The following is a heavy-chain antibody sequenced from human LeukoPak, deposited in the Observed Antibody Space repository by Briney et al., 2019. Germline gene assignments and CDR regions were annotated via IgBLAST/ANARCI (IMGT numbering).Heavy chain of an antibody. J-gene: IGHJ5*02. CDR1: GGSISGSNYY. V-gene: IGHV4-39*02. CDR3: ARDYDYDSSGYLSRFDP. D-gene: IGHD3-22*01. Sequence: SETLSLTCTVSGGSISGSNYYWGWIRQPPGKGLEWIGNVYHSGSSYCNLSLKSRVTISVDTSKNQFSLKLSSVTAADTAVYYCARDYDYDSSGYLSRFDPWGQGTLVTVSS. CDR2: VYHSGSS.